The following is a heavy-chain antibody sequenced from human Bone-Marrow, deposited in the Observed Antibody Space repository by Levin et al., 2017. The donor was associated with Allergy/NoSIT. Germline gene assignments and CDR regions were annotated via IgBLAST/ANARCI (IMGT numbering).Heavy chain of an antibody. CDR3: ARVDKDREGVAFDI. CDR1: GGSMNNYY. J-gene: IGHJ3*02. CDR2: RYSSGHT. Sequence: SETLSLTCTVSGGSMNNYYWSWIRQPPGKGLEWIGYRYSSGHTNYNPSLESRVTISVDTSQNQFSLNLNSVTTADTAVYYCARVDKDREGVAFDIWGQGTMVTVSS. V-gene: IGHV4-59*01. D-gene: IGHD5-12*01.